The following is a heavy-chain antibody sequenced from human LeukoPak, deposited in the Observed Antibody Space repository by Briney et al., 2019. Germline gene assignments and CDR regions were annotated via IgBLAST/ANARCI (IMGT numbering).Heavy chain of an antibody. D-gene: IGHD5-12*01. Sequence: PSETLSLTCAVYGGSFSGYYWSWTRQPPGKGLEWIGEINHSGSTNYNPSLKSRVTISVDTSKNQFSLKLSSVTAADTAVYYCARWLFDYWGQGTLVTVSS. CDR1: GGSFSGYY. V-gene: IGHV4-34*01. CDR2: INHSGST. J-gene: IGHJ4*02. CDR3: ARWLFDY.